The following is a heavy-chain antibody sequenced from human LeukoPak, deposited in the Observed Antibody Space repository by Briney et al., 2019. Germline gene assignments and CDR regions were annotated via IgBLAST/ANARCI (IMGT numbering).Heavy chain of an antibody. CDR1: GFTFSNAW. J-gene: IGHJ6*02. CDR2: IKSKTDVGTT. CDR3: TTSEYYDFWSGYLAQRNYYYYGMDV. Sequence: GGSLRLSCAASGFTFSNAWMSWVRQAPGKGLEWVGRIKSKTDVGTTDYAAPVKGRFTISRDDSKNTLYLQMNSLKTEDTDVYYCTTSEYYDFWSGYLAQRNYYYYGMDVWGQGTTVTVSS. D-gene: IGHD3-3*01. V-gene: IGHV3-15*01.